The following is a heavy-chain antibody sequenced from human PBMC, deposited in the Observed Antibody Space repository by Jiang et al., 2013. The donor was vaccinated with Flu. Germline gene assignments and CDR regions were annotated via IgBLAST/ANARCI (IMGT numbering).Heavy chain of an antibody. V-gene: IGHV4-39*07. CDR3: ARDRDIVSRGGMDY. Sequence: GSGLVKPSETLSLTCSGSISSSTDYWGWIRQPPGKGLEWIGSIYYSGTTYYNPSLKSRASISVDPSKNQFSLRLNSVTAADTAVYYCARDRDIVSRGGMDYWGPGILVTVSP. J-gene: IGHJ4*02. D-gene: IGHD5/OR15-5a*01. CDR2: IYYSGTT. CDR1: GSISSSTDY.